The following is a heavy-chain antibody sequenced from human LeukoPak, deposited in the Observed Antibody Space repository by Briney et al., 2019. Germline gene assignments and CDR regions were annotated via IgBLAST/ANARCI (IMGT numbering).Heavy chain of an antibody. V-gene: IGHV4-59*08. D-gene: IGHD5-24*01. J-gene: IGHJ4*02. Sequence: SETLSLTCTVSGGSISSYYWSWIRQPPGKGLEWIGYIYHSGSTNYKPSLKSRVTISVDTSKNQFSLELSSVTAADTAVYYCARHPYGRDGYSHFDYWGQGTLVTVSS. CDR1: GGSISSYY. CDR3: ARHPYGRDGYSHFDY. CDR2: IYHSGST.